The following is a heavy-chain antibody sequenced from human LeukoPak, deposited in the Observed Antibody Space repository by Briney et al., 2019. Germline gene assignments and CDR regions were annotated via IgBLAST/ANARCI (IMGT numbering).Heavy chain of an antibody. Sequence: SETLSLTCTVSGDSISSGSYYWSWIRQPAGKGLEWIGRIYSNGDTEFNPSLKSRVTISLDTSKNQFSLKLSSATAADTAVYYCASRHSKQQPYYYYMDIWGKGTTVTVSS. CDR1: GDSISSGSYY. J-gene: IGHJ6*03. V-gene: IGHV4-61*02. CDR3: ASRHSKQQPYYYYMDI. CDR2: IYSNGDT. D-gene: IGHD6-13*01.